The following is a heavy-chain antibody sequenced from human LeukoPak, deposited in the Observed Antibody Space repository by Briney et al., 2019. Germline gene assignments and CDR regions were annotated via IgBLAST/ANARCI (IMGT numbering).Heavy chain of an antibody. D-gene: IGHD3-22*01. CDR1: GFTFSSYA. CDR3: ARAVYDSSGYLGY. CDR2: ISYDGSNK. J-gene: IGHJ4*02. Sequence: GGSLRLSCAASGFTFSSYAMHWVRQAPGKGLEWVAVISYDGSNKYYADSVKGRFTISRDNSKNTLYLQMNSLRAEDTAVYYCARAVYDSSGYLGYWGQGTLVTVSS. V-gene: IGHV3-30-3*01.